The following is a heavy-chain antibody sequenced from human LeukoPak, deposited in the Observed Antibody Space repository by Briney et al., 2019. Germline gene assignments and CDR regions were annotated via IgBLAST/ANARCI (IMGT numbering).Heavy chain of an antibody. CDR2: MNPSGST. V-gene: IGHV4-34*01. CDR3: ARGRQDVTMMVLVMTAVSYYLDV. Sequence: PSETLSLTCAVYGGSFSGYYWTWIRQTPEKGLEWIGEMNPSGSTNYNPSLKSRVTISVDTSKNQFSLELSSVTAADTAVYYCARGRQDVTMMVLVMTAVSYYLDVWGKGTTVTVS. D-gene: IGHD3-22*01. CDR1: GGSFSGYY. J-gene: IGHJ6*03.